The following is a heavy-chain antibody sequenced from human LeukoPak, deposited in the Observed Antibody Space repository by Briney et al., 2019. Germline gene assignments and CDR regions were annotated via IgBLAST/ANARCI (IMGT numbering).Heavy chain of an antibody. D-gene: IGHD5-12*01. J-gene: IGHJ5*02. CDR2: IDPNSGGT. Sequence: ASVKVSCKASGYTFTDYYIHWVRQAPGQGLEWTGWIDPNSGGTGYAQKFQGRVTMTRDTSISTAYMELSSLRSDDTAVYYCARVRYSGYDSHNWFDPWGQGTLVTVSS. V-gene: IGHV1-2*02. CDR3: ARVRYSGYDSHNWFDP. CDR1: GYTFTDYY.